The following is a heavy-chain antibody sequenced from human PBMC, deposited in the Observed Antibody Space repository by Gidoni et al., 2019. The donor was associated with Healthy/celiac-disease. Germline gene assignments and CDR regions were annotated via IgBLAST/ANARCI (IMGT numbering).Heavy chain of an antibody. J-gene: IGHJ4*02. D-gene: IGHD2-2*01. CDR3: TSHCSSSGCYLAY. V-gene: IGHV3-73*01. CDR1: GFTFSGSP. CDR2: IRSKVDSYAT. Sequence: EVQLVESWGGLVQPGGSLKLSCAASGFTFSGSPIHWVRQASGKGLEWVGRIRSKVDSYATVYAASVKGRFTFSRDDSKNTAYLQMNSLKTEDTAVYYCTSHCSSSGCYLAYWGQGTLVTVSS.